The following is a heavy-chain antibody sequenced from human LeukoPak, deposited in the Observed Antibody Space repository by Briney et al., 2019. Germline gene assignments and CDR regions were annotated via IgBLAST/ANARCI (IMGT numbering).Heavy chain of an antibody. Sequence: SETLSLTCAVYGGSFSGYYWSWIRQPPGKGREWIGEINHSGSTNYNPSLKSRVTISVDTSQNQFSLKLSSVTAADTAVYYCARFGDYNGGVIVRDAFDIWGQGTMVTVSS. CDR2: INHSGST. CDR3: ARFGDYNGGVIVRDAFDI. D-gene: IGHD3-16*02. V-gene: IGHV4-34*01. CDR1: GGSFSGYY. J-gene: IGHJ3*02.